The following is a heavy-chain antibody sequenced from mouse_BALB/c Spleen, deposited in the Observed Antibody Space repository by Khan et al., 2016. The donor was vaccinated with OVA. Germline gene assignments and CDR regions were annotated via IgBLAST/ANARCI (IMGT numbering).Heavy chain of an antibody. CDR2: INSGGST. CDR1: GFTFSSYA. CDR3: TRLVDY. V-gene: IGHV5-6-5*01. Sequence: EVELVESGGGLVKPGGSLKLSCAASGFTFSSYAVSWIRQTPEKRLEWVASINSGGSTYYPDSVKGRLTISRDEARNILYLQMSSLRSEDTAMYYCTRLVDYWGQGTSVTVSS. J-gene: IGHJ4*01.